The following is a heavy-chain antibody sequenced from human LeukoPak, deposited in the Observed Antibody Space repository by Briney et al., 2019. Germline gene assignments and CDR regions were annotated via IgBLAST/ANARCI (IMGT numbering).Heavy chain of an antibody. CDR1: GGSISTYY. CDR3: ARKAPKKGWFDP. V-gene: IGHV4-4*07. J-gene: IGHJ5*02. CDR2: IDASGTT. Sequence: PSETLSLTCTVSGGSISTYYWSWIRQPAGKGLEWIGRIDASGTTNYNPSVRSRITMSIDTSRNQFSLKLSSVTAADTAVYYCARKAPKKGWFDPWGQGTLVTVSS.